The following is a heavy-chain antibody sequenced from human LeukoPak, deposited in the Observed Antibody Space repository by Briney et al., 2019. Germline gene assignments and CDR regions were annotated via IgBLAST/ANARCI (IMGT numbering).Heavy chain of an antibody. J-gene: IGHJ5*02. D-gene: IGHD6-13*01. CDR3: ARPQFRDSSSTWFDP. CDR1: GGSISSSSYY. CDR2: IYYSGST. V-gene: IGHV4-39*07. Sequence: KASETLSLTCTVSGGSISSSSYYWGWIRQPPGKGLEWIGSIYYSGSTNYNPSLKSRVTISVDTSKNQFSLKLSSVTAADTAVYYCARPQFRDSSSTWFDPWGQGTLVTVSS.